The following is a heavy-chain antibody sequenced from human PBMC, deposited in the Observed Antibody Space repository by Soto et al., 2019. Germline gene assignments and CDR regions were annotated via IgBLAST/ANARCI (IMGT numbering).Heavy chain of an antibody. CDR3: ARGSRAYPEMATIRYYYYGMDV. V-gene: IGHV4-59*01. Sequence: SSETLSLTCTVSGGSISSYYWSWIRQPPGKGLEWIGYIYYSGSTNYNPSLKSRVTISVDTSKNQFSLKLSSVTAADTAVYYCARGSRAYPEMATIRYYYYGMDVWGQGTTVTVSS. J-gene: IGHJ6*02. CDR1: GGSISSYY. D-gene: IGHD5-12*01. CDR2: IYYSGST.